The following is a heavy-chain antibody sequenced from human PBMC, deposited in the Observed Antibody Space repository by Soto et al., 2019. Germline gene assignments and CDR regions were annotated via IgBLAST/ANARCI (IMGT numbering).Heavy chain of an antibody. V-gene: IGHV1-46*01. D-gene: IGHD3-9*01. CDR1: GYTFTSYY. CDR3: ARDRGEVLRYFDWPQGYGMDV. J-gene: IGHJ6*02. CDR2: INPSGGST. Sequence: ASVKVSCKASGYTFTSYYIHWVRQAPGQGLEWMGIINPSGGSTSYAQKFQGRVTMTRDTSTSTVYMELSSLRSEDTAVYYCARDRGEVLRYFDWPQGYGMDVWGQGTTVTVSS.